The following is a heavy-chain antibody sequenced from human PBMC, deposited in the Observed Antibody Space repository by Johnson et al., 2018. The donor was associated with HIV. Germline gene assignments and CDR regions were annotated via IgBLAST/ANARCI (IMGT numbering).Heavy chain of an antibody. V-gene: IGHV3-30*04. Sequence: QVQLVESGGGVVQPGKSLRLSCAASGFTFRTFPMHWVRQAPGKGLEWMASISSDGPNKYYADSVKGRFTISRDNSKNTLYLQMNSLRAEDTALYYCAKAIAARPSGAFDIWGQGTMVTVSS. D-gene: IGHD6-6*01. J-gene: IGHJ3*02. CDR2: ISSDGPNK. CDR1: GFTFRTFP. CDR3: AKAIAARPSGAFDI.